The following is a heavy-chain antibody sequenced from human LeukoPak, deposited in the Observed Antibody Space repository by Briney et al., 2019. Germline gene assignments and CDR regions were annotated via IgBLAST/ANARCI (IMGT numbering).Heavy chain of an antibody. D-gene: IGHD5-18*01. CDR3: ARHSWMQLWGG. CDR2: IYYTGIT. J-gene: IGHJ4*02. CDR1: GGSVTSNVYY. V-gene: IGHV4-39*01. Sequence: NSSETLSLTCTVSGGSVTSNVYYWGWIRQPPGKGLEWIGTIYYTGITYYNPSLKSRVTISVDTSKNQFSLKLRSVSAADTAVYYCARHSWMQLWGGWGRGTRVTVSS.